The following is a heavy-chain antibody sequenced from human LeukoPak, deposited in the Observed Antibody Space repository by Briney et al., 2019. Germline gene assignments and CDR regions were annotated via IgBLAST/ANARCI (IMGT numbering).Heavy chain of an antibody. V-gene: IGHV3-23*01. CDR2: ISGSGGST. CDR1: GFTFSNYA. Sequence: PGGSLRLSCAASGFTFSNYAMSWVRQAPGKGLEWVSTISGSGGSTYYADSVKGRFTISRDNSKNTLYLQVNSLRAEDTALYYCAKLDGSATSPYWGQGTLVTVSS. CDR3: AKLDGSATSPY. J-gene: IGHJ4*02. D-gene: IGHD3-10*01.